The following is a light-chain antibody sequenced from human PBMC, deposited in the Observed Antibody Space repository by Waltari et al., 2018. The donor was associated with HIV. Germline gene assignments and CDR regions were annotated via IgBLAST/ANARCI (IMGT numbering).Light chain of an antibody. CDR3: CSYAGSFVV. CDR1: SSDVGIYNL. Sequence: QSALTQPASVSGSPGQSITISCTGTSSDVGIYNLVSWYQQYPGKAPKLMIYEGSKRPSVVANRFSGSKSGNTASLTISGLQTEDEADYYCCSYAGSFVVFGGGTKLTVL. V-gene: IGLV2-23*01. J-gene: IGLJ2*01. CDR2: EGS.